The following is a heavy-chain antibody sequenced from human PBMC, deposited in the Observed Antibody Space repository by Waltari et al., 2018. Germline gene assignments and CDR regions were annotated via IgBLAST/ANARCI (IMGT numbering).Heavy chain of an antibody. CDR3: AKDRADTTEGKIDY. CDR1: GFTLTSNV. CDR2: FGARGGST. Sequence: EVQLLESGGGLVQPGESLRLSCAASGFTLTSNVMTWVRRASGGGREWVSGFGARGGSTFYADSVKGRITISRDTSKNMLFLQMNNLRAEDTAVYYCAKDRADTTEGKIDYWGQGTLVTVSS. V-gene: IGHV3-23*01. D-gene: IGHD1-1*01. J-gene: IGHJ4*02.